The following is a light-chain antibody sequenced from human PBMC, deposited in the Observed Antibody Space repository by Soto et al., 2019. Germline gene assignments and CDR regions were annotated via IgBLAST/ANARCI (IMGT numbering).Light chain of an antibody. CDR3: MQALQTPPT. CDR1: QSLLHSNGRNY. J-gene: IGKJ2*01. V-gene: IGKV2-28*01. Sequence: DVVMTQSPLSLPVSPGEPASISCRTSQSLLHSNGRNYLNWYLQRSGQSPQLLIYLGSTRSSGVPDRFSGSGSGTDFTLKISRVEAEDVGVYFSMQALQTPPTFGQGTKLEIK. CDR2: LGS.